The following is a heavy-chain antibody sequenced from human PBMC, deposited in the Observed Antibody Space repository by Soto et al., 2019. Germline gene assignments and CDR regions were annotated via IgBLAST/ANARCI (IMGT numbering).Heavy chain of an antibody. D-gene: IGHD3-16*01. CDR3: AREVLGEYNWFDP. CDR2: IWYDGRNK. Sequence: GGSLRLSCAASGFTFSSYGMHWVRQAPGKGLEWVAVIWYDGRNKYYADSVKGRFTISRDNSKNTLYLQMNSLRAEDTAVYYCAREVLGEYNWFDPWGQGTLVTV. V-gene: IGHV3-33*01. CDR1: GFTFSSYG. J-gene: IGHJ5*02.